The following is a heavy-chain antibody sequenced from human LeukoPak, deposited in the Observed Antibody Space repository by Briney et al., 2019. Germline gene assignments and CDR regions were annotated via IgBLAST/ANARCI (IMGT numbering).Heavy chain of an antibody. CDR2: ISGSGGST. CDR1: GFTFSSYA. D-gene: IGHD2-2*02. Sequence: GGSLRLSCAASGFTFSSYAMSWVRQAPGKGLEWVSAISGSGGSTYYADSVKGRFTISRDNSKNTLYLQMNSLRAEDTAVYYCAREGYCSSTSCYNWFDPWGQGTLVTVSS. CDR3: AREGYCSSTSCYNWFDP. V-gene: IGHV3-23*01. J-gene: IGHJ5*02.